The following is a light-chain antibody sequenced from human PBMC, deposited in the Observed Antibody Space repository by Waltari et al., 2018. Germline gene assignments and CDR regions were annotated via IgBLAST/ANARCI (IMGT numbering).Light chain of an antibody. Sequence: EIVLTQSPGTLSVTTGERAILSCRASQSVGRSLCWYQQKNGQAPRLLIYYASTRATGIPDRFSGGGSGTDFSLTISRLEPEDFAVYYCQMYVRLPATFGQGTKVEI. CDR3: QMYVRLPAT. CDR1: QSVGRS. CDR2: YAS. V-gene: IGKV3-20*01. J-gene: IGKJ1*01.